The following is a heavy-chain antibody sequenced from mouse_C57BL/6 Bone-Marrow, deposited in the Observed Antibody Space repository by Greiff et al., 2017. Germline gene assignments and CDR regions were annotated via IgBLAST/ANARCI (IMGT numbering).Heavy chain of an antibody. CDR2: IYPSDSET. Sequence: QVQLQQPGAELVRPGSSVKLSCKASGYTFTSYWMDWVKQRPGQGLEWIGNIYPSDSETHYNQKFKDKATLTVDKSSSTAYMQLSSLTSEDSAVYYCARSRVYANQSFAYWGQGTLVTVSA. V-gene: IGHV1-61*01. CDR1: GYTFTSYW. CDR3: ARSRVYANQSFAY. J-gene: IGHJ3*01. D-gene: IGHD1-3*01.